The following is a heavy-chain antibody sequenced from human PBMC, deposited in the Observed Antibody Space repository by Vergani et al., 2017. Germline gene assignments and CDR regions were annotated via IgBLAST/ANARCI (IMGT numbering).Heavy chain of an antibody. J-gene: IGHJ4*02. CDR1: GYSFTSYW. CDR3: ARTQTAGCLGSHPFDY. CDR2: SVPSDSYT. Sequence: EVQLVQSGAEVKKPGESLRISCKGSGYSFTSYWISWVRQMPGKGLERMGRSVPSDSYTNYSPSYQGHCTISDDKSISTAYLQWSSLTASDTAMYYCARTQTAGCLGSHPFDYGGQGTLVTVSS. D-gene: IGHD5/OR15-5a*01. V-gene: IGHV5-10-1*01.